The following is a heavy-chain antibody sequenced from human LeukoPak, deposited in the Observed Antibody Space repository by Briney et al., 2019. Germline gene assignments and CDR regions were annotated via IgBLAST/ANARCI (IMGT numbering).Heavy chain of an antibody. V-gene: IGHV1-2*02. D-gene: IGHD3-10*01. CDR3: ALVGFGDPDAFDI. CDR1: GYTFTSYY. CDR2: INPNSGGT. J-gene: IGHJ3*02. Sequence: ASVTVSCKASGYTFTSYYMHWVRQAPGQGLEWMGWINPNSGGTNYAQKFQGRVTMTRDTSISTAYMELSRLRSDDTAVYYCALVGFGDPDAFDIWGQGTMVTVSS.